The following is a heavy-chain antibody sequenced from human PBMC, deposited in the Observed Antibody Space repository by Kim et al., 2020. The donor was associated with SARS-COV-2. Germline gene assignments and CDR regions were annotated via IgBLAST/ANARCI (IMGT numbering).Heavy chain of an antibody. Sequence: GESLKISCKGSGYSFTSYWISWVRQMPGKGLEWMGRIDPSDSYTNYSPSFQGHVTISADKSISTAYLQWSSLKASDTAMYYCARRRAYDILTGAPRYGMDVWGQGTTVTVSS. J-gene: IGHJ6*02. CDR2: IDPSDSYT. V-gene: IGHV5-10-1*01. D-gene: IGHD3-9*01. CDR3: ARRRAYDILTGAPRYGMDV. CDR1: GYSFTSYW.